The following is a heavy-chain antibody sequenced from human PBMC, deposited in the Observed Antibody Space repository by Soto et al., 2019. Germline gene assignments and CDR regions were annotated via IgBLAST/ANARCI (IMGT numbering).Heavy chain of an antibody. CDR2: ISGSGGTT. CDR3: ARVVDPTYYSGSGNSPPFNI. Sequence: GGSLRLSCVASGFTFGSYAMGWVRQAPGKGLKFVSAISGSGGTTNYADSVKGRFTVSRDNSKNTLYLQMNSLTAEDTALYYCARVVDPTYYSGSGNSPPFNIWGPGAMVTVSS. J-gene: IGHJ3*02. V-gene: IGHV3-23*01. CDR1: GFTFGSYA. D-gene: IGHD3-10*01.